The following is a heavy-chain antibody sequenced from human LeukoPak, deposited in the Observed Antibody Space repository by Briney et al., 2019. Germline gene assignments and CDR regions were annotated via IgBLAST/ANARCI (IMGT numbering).Heavy chain of an antibody. J-gene: IGHJ5*02. CDR1: RGSFSNYP. Sequence: AVKVSCKASRGSFSNYPIMWVRHAPGRGVWWLGGIFPIYGTAHYPPMSQGGSTLTAHESTATAYMELTSLKSHDTAMYFCATPTGGYNYWWFDIWGQGTLVTVSS. D-gene: IGHD5-24*01. CDR2: IFPIYGTA. CDR3: ATPTGGYNYWWFDI. V-gene: IGHV1-69*01.